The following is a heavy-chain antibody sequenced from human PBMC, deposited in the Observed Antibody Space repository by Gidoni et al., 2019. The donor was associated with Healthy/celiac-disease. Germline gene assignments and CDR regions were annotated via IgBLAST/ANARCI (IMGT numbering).Heavy chain of an antibody. D-gene: IGHD3-22*01. V-gene: IGHV3-30*04. J-gene: IGHJ4*02. Sequence: QVQLVESGGGVVQPGRSLRLSCAASGFTFRSYAMHWVRQAPGTGLEWVAVISYDGSNKYYADSVKGRFTISRDNSKNTLYLQMNSLRAEDTAVYYCARDHTYYYDSSGYYPGDYWGQGTLVTVSS. CDR2: ISYDGSNK. CDR1: GFTFRSYA. CDR3: ARDHTYYYDSSGYYPGDY.